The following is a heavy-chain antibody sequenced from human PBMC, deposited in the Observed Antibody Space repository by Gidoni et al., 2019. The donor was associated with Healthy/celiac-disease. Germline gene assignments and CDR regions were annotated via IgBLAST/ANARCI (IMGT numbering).Heavy chain of an antibody. CDR1: GGSFSGYY. J-gene: IGHJ4*02. Sequence: QVQLQQWGAGLLKPSETLSLTCAVYGGSFSGYYWSWIRQPPGKGLEWIGEINHSGSTNYNTYLKSRVTISVDTSKNQFSLKLSSVTAADTAVYYCARGQRLPLTRYSSGCPLDYWGQGTLVTVSS. CDR2: INHSGST. D-gene: IGHD6-19*01. V-gene: IGHV4-34*01. CDR3: ARGQRLPLTRYSSGCPLDY.